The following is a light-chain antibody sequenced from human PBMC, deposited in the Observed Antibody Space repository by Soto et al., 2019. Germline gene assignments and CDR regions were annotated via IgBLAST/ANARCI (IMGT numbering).Light chain of an antibody. CDR2: AAS. CDR3: QNYNSAPFT. J-gene: IGKJ3*01. V-gene: IGKV1-27*01. Sequence: DIQMTQSPSSLSASFGDRVTITCRASQGISNYLAWYQQRPGKVPQLLIYAASTLLSGVPSRFSGSGSGTDFTLTINGLQPDDVATYYCQNYNSAPFTFGPGTKVDIK. CDR1: QGISNY.